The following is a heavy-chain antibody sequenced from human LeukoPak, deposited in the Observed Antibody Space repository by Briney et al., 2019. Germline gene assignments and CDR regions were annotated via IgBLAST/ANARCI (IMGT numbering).Heavy chain of an antibody. Sequence: SETLSLTCTVSGGSISSYYWSWIRQPPGKGLEWIGYIYYSGSTNYNPSLKSRVTISVDTSKNQFSLKLSSVTAADTALYYCARVIVGATALYYYYYMDVWGKGTTVTVSS. J-gene: IGHJ6*03. D-gene: IGHD1-26*01. V-gene: IGHV4-59*01. CDR2: IYYSGST. CDR1: GGSISSYY. CDR3: ARVIVGATALYYYYYMDV.